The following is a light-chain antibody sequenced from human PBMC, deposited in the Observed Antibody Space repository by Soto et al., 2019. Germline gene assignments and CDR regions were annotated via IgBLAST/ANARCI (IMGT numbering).Light chain of an antibody. CDR3: QQYNTYAT. J-gene: IGKJ5*01. Sequence: DIQMTQSPSPLSSSVGGRITITCRAGQDIDFYLNWYQHKPGKAPKPLIYDASTLKTGVPSRFSGSGSGSEFNFTITGLQPDDFATYFCQQYNTYATFGQGTRLEIK. V-gene: IGKV1-5*01. CDR1: QDIDFY. CDR2: DAS.